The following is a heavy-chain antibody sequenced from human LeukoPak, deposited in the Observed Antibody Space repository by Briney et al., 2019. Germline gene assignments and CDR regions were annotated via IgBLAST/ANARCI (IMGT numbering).Heavy chain of an antibody. CDR2: FDPEVGKT. CDR1: GYTFTRYD. D-gene: IGHD2-15*01. Sequence: ASVKVSCKASGYTFTRYDINWVRQAPGKGLEWMGGFDPEVGKTIYAQKFQGRVTMTEDTSTDTAYMELSSLRSEDTAVYYCATRYCSGGSCPNYYYYYINVWGKGTTVTISS. V-gene: IGHV1-24*01. CDR3: ATRYCSGGSCPNYYYYYINV. J-gene: IGHJ6*03.